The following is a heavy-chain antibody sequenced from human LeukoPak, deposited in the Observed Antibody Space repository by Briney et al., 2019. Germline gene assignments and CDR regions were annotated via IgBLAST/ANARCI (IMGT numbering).Heavy chain of an antibody. D-gene: IGHD3-10*01. CDR1: GFTFSSYA. V-gene: IGHV3-23*01. J-gene: IGHJ4*02. CDR3: ARGPRRITMVRGVPDY. Sequence: GGSLRLSCAASGFTFSSYAMSWVRQAPGKGLEWVSAISGSGGSTYYADSVKGRFTISRDNSKNTLYLQMNSLRAEDTAVYYCARGPRRITMVRGVPDYWGQGTLVTVSS. CDR2: ISGSGGST.